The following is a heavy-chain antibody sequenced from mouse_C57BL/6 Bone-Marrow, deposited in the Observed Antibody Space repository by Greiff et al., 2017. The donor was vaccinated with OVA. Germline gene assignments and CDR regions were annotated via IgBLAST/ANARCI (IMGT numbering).Heavy chain of an antibody. CDR1: GYTFTSYW. CDR3: ASGGLWFAY. CDR2: IDPSDSYT. D-gene: IGHD3-1*01. J-gene: IGHJ3*01. V-gene: IGHV1-50*01. Sequence: QVQLQQPGAELVKPGASVKLSCKASGYTFTSYWMQWVKQRPGQGLEWIGEIDPSDSYTNYNQKFKGKATLTVDTSSSTAYMQLSSLTSEDSAVYYCASGGLWFAYWGQGTLVTVSA.